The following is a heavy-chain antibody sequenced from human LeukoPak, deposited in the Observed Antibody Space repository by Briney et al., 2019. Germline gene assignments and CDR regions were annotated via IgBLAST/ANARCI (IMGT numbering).Heavy chain of an antibody. CDR2: ISYDGSNK. V-gene: IGHV3-30-3*01. CDR1: GFTFSSYA. Sequence: GSLRLSCAASGFTFSSYAMHWVRQAPGKGLEWVAVISYDGSNKYYADSVKGRFTISRDNSKNTLYLQMNSLRAEDTAVYYCARAGTVIKYYYYGMDVWGQGTTVTVSS. D-gene: IGHD4-11*01. J-gene: IGHJ6*02. CDR3: ARAGTVIKYYYYGMDV.